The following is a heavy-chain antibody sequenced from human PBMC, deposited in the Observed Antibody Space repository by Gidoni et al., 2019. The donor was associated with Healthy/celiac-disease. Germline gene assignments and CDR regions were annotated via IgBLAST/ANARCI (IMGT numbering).Heavy chain of an antibody. CDR1: GASFRGYY. D-gene: IGHD6-13*01. V-gene: IGHV4-34*01. CDR2: INHSGST. CDR3: ARTRSGIAAAAPDAFDI. J-gene: IGHJ3*02. Sequence: QVQLQQWGAGLLKPSETLSLTCAVYGASFRGYYRSWIRQPPGKGLEWNGEINHSGSTNYNPSLKSRVTISVDTSKKQFSLKLSSVTAADTAVYYCARTRSGIAAAAPDAFDIWGQGTMVTVSS.